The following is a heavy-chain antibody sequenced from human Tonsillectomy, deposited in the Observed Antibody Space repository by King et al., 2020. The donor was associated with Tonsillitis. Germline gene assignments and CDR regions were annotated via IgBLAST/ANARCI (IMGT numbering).Heavy chain of an antibody. CDR1: GGSFSGYY. V-gene: IGHV4-34*01. Sequence: VQLQQWGAGLLKPSETLSLTCAVYGGSFSGYYWSWIRQPPGKGLEWIGEINHSGSTNYNPSLKSRVTISVDTSKNQFSLKLSSVTAADTAVYYCARVWAYSGSFRKGMDVWGQGTTVTVSS. D-gene: IGHD1-26*01. CDR3: ARVWAYSGSFRKGMDV. CDR2: INHSGST. J-gene: IGHJ6*02.